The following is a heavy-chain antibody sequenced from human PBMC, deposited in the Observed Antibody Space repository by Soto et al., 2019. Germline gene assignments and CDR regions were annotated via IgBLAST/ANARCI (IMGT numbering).Heavy chain of an antibody. Sequence: GGSLRLSCAASGFSLNDYGMHWVRQPPGKGLEWVADISYDGRNKYYTDSVRGRFTISRDISKGTLYLQMNSLRAEDTAVYYCARDSGYSSVDSVNHYFDYWGQGALVTVSS. D-gene: IGHD5-12*01. J-gene: IGHJ4*02. V-gene: IGHV3-30*03. CDR1: GFSLNDYG. CDR2: ISYDGRNK. CDR3: ARDSGYSSVDSVNHYFDY.